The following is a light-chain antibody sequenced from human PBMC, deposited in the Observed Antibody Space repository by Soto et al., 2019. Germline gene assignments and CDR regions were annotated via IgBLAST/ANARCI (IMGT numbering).Light chain of an antibody. CDR1: QTISTF. CDR3: QQSYSTLLS. CDR2: GAS. J-gene: IGKJ4*01. V-gene: IGKV1-39*01. Sequence: DIELTQSPSSLSASVGDRVTITCRASQTISTFLNWYQHKRGKAPKLLIHGASGLRSGVPFRFSGSGSGTDFSLTISDLQPEDSAIYYCQQSYSTLLSFGGGTKVDIK.